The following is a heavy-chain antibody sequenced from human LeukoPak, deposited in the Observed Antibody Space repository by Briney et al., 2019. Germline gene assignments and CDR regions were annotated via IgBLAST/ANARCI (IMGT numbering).Heavy chain of an antibody. CDR2: ISGSGGST. J-gene: IGHJ4*02. D-gene: IGHD6-19*01. V-gene: IGHV3-23*01. CDR3: AKSPTRTVAGDLDY. CDR1: GFTFSSYA. Sequence: GGSLRLSCAASGFTFSSYAMSWVRQAPGKGLEWVSAISGSGGSTYYADSAKGRFTISRDNSKNTLYLQMNSLSAEDTAVYYCAKSPTRTVAGDLDYWGQGTLVTVSS.